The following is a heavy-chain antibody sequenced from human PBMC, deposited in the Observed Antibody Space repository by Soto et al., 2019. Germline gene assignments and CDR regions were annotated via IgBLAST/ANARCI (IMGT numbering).Heavy chain of an antibody. CDR1: GGSISSYY. V-gene: IGHV4-59*01. D-gene: IGHD5-12*01. Sequence: SETLSLTCTVSGGSISSYYWSWIRQPPGKGLEWIGYIYYSGSTNYNPSLKSRVTISVDTSKNQFSLKLSSVTAADTAVYYCARGEHSGYDFGFDYWGQGTLVTVSS. CDR2: IYYSGST. CDR3: ARGEHSGYDFGFDY. J-gene: IGHJ4*02.